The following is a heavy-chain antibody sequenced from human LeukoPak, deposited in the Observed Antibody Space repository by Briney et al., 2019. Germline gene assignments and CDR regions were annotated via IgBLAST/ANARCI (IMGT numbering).Heavy chain of an antibody. CDR1: GGSISNGDHY. J-gene: IGHJ4*02. V-gene: IGHV4-31*03. D-gene: IGHD6-13*01. Sequence: PSETLSLTCTVSGGSISNGDHYWSWIRQHPGKGLEWIGHIYYSGSTYYNPSLKSRGIISVETSKNQFSLKLSSVTAADTAVYYCARSQYSSSWSGGYRAFDYWGQGTLVTVSS. CDR3: ARSQYSSSWSGGYRAFDY. CDR2: IYYSGST.